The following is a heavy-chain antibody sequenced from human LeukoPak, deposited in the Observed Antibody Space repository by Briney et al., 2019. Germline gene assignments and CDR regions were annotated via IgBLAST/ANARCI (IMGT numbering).Heavy chain of an antibody. Sequence: SETLSLTCTVFGYSISRGYHWGWVRQPPGKGLEWIASVHYSGSTYYNPSLKSRLTISADTSKNQFSLKLDSVTAADTAVYYCARVNFNPDYWGQGTLVTVSS. CDR1: GYSISRGYH. J-gene: IGHJ4*02. CDR2: VHYSGST. D-gene: IGHD1-14*01. V-gene: IGHV4-38-2*02. CDR3: ARVNFNPDY.